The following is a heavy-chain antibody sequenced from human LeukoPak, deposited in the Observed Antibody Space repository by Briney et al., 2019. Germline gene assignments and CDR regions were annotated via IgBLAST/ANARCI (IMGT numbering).Heavy chain of an antibody. CDR1: GYTLTSHD. D-gene: IGHD4-17*01. Sequence: ASVKVSCKASGYTLTSHDINWVRQAPGQGLEWMGLMNPNTGNTAYAQKFQGRVTMTRNASGSTAYMELSSLRSEDTAVYYCARDLRDLYGDHATFGYYYYYMDVWGKGTTVTVSS. CDR2: MNPNTGNT. J-gene: IGHJ6*03. CDR3: ARDLRDLYGDHATFGYYYYYMDV. V-gene: IGHV1-8*01.